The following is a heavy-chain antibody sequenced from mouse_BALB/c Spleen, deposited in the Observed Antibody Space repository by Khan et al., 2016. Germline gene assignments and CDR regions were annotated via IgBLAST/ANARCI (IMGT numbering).Heavy chain of an antibody. J-gene: IGHJ4*01. Sequence: QVRLQQSGAELARPGASVKLSCKASGYTFTSYWMQWLKQRPGQGLEWIGAIYPGDGDTRYTQKFKGKATLTADKSSNTAYMQLSSLASEDSAVYYCAKGGRAMDYWGQGTSVTVSS. CDR3: AKGGRAMDY. V-gene: IGHV1-87*01. CDR1: GYTFTSYW. CDR2: IYPGDGDT.